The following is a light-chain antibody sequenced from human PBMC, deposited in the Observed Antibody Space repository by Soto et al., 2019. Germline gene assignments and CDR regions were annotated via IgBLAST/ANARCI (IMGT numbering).Light chain of an antibody. CDR3: ETWDGNTRV. Sequence: SWAQSALGSSVKLTCTLSSGHSTYIIAWHQQQPGKAPRYLMKLEGSGSYNKGSEVPDRFSGSSSGADRYLTISNLQFEDEADYYCETWDGNTRVFGGGTKLTVL. CDR1: SGHSTYI. CDR2: LEGSGSY. V-gene: IGLV4-60*02. J-gene: IGLJ3*02.